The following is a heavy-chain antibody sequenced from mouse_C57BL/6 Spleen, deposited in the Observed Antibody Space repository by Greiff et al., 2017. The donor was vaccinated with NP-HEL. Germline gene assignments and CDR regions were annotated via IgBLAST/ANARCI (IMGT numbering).Heavy chain of an antibody. Sequence: EVQRVESGPGLVKPSQSLSLTCSVTGYSITSCYYWNWIRQFPGNKLEWMGYISYDGSNNYNPSLKNRITITRDTSKNQFFLKLNSVTTEDTATDYCARDRDDGMFAYWGQGTLVTVSA. CDR2: ISYDGSN. J-gene: IGHJ3*01. D-gene: IGHD2-12*01. V-gene: IGHV3-6*01. CDR1: GYSITSCYY. CDR3: ARDRDDGMFAY.